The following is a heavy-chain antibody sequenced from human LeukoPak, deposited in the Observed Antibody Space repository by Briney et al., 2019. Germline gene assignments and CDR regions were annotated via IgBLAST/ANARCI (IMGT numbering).Heavy chain of an antibody. CDR1: GGTFSSYA. CDR3: ARGALARGVIRHYYYYMDV. Sequence: ASVKVSCKASGGTFSSYAISWVRQAPGQGLEWMGGIIPIFGTANYAQKFQGRVTITTDESTSTAYMELSSLRSEDTAVYYCARGALARGVIRHYYYYMDVWGKGTTVTVSS. CDR2: IIPIFGTA. V-gene: IGHV1-69*05. J-gene: IGHJ6*03. D-gene: IGHD3-10*01.